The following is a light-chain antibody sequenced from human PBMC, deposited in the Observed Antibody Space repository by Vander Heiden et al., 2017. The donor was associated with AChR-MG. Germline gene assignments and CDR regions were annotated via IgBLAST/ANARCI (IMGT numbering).Light chain of an antibody. CDR1: SSDVGTYDF. CDR2: DVS. J-gene: IGLJ3*02. Sequence: QSALTQPRSVSGSPGQSVSISCTGTSSDVGTYDFVSWYQQHPGRAPKLMIYDVSARPSGVPDRFSGSKSGNTASLTISGLQAEDESDYYCCSYSGSFTFGVFGGGTKLTVL. V-gene: IGLV2-11*01. CDR3: CSYSGSFTFGV.